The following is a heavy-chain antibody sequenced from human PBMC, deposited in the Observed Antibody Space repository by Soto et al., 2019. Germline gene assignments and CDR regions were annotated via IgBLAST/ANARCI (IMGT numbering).Heavy chain of an antibody. V-gene: IGHV4-59*01. Sequence: QVQLQESGPGLVKPSETLSLTCTVSGGSISSYYWSWIRQPPGKGLEWIGYIYYSGSTNYNPSLKRRVTISVDTSKNQFSLKLSSVTAADTAVYYCARGIGGGYYGMDVWGQGTTVTVSS. CDR2: IYYSGST. D-gene: IGHD2-15*01. CDR3: ARGIGGGYYGMDV. CDR1: GGSISSYY. J-gene: IGHJ6*02.